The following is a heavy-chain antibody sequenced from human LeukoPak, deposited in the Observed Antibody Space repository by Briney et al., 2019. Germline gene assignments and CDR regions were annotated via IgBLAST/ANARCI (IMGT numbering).Heavy chain of an antibody. J-gene: IGHJ6*03. V-gene: IGHV1-46*01. D-gene: IGHD3-3*01. CDR2: INPSGGST. Sequence: ASVKVSCKASGYTLTSYYMHWVRQAPGQGLEWMGIINPSGGSTNYAQKFQGRVTMTRDMSTSTVYMELSSLRSEDTAVYYCARDRHYDFWSGYRRGYMDVWGKGTTVTVSS. CDR1: GYTLTSYY. CDR3: ARDRHYDFWSGYRRGYMDV.